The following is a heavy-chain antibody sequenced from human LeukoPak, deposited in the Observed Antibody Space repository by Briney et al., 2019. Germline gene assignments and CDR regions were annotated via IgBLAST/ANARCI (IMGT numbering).Heavy chain of an antibody. CDR3: ARPAYDSSGYADY. CDR2: IWFDGSNK. CDR1: GFTFSSSG. V-gene: IGHV3-33*01. J-gene: IGHJ4*02. D-gene: IGHD3-22*01. Sequence: GGSLRLSCAASGFTFSSSGMHWVRQAPGKGLEWVAVIWFDGSNKYYADSEKGRFTISRDNSKNTLYLQMNSLRAEDTAVYYCARPAYDSSGYADYWGQGTLVTVSS.